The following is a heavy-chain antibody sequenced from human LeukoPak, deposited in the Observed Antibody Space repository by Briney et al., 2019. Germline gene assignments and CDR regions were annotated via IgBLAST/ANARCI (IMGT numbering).Heavy chain of an antibody. Sequence: SETLSLTCTVSGGSISSYYWSWIRQPPGKGLEWIGYIYYSRSTNYNPSLKSRVTISVDTSKNQFSLKLSSVTAADTAVYYCARGGIMTRSYYFDYWGQGTLVTVSS. CDR1: GGSISSYY. J-gene: IGHJ4*02. CDR2: IYYSRST. V-gene: IGHV4-59*01. D-gene: IGHD3-16*01. CDR3: ARGGIMTRSYYFDY.